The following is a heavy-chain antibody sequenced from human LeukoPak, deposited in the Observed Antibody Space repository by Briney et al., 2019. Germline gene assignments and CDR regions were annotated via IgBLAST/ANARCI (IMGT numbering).Heavy chain of an antibody. V-gene: IGHV4-39*07. J-gene: IGHJ5*02. CDR1: GGSISSSSYY. Sequence: SETLSLTCTVSGGSISSSSYYWGWIRQPPGKGLEWIGSIYYSGSTYYNPSLKSRVTISVDTSKNQFSLKLSSVTAADTAVYYCARAGRGYCSSTSCEYNWFDPWGQGTLVTVSS. CDR2: IYYSGST. D-gene: IGHD2-2*01. CDR3: ARAGRGYCSSTSCEYNWFDP.